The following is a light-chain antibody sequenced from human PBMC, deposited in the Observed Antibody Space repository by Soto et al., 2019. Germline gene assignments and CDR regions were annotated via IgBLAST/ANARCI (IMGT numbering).Light chain of an antibody. CDR1: QSSSNS. V-gene: IGKV1-5*03. CDR2: KAS. CDR3: RQYVSYPIT. J-gene: IGKJ4*01. Sequence: DIQMTQSPSTLSASVGDRVTITCRASQSSSNSLAWYQQKPGKAPNLLIYKASSLESGVPSRFSGSGSGTEFTLTISSLQPDDFATYYCRQYVSYPITFGGGTKVE.